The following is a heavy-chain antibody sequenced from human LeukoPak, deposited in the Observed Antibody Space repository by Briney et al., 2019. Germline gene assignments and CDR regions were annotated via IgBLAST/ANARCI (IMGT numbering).Heavy chain of an antibody. V-gene: IGHV3-7*01. CDR2: IKQDGREK. Sequence: PGGSLRLSCAASGFTFSSYWMSWVRQAPGKGLEWVANIKQDGREKYYVDSVKGRFTIPRHNPKNSLYLQMNSLRAEDTAVYYCARGSVAGHGIDAFDIWGQGTMVTVSS. D-gene: IGHD6-19*01. J-gene: IGHJ3*02. CDR1: GFTFSSYW. CDR3: ARGSVAGHGIDAFDI.